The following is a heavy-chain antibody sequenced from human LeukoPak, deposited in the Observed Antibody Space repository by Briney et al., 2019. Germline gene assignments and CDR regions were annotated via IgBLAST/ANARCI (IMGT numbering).Heavy chain of an antibody. V-gene: IGHV1-18*01. CDR3: ARDRSYYGGDY. Sequence: ASGTVSCTASGYTFTSYGISWVRQAPGQGLEWMGWISAYNGNTNYAQKLQGRVTMTTDTSTSTAFMELRSLRSDDTAVYYCARDRSYYGGDYWGQGTLVTVSS. D-gene: IGHD1-26*01. CDR1: GYTFTSYG. J-gene: IGHJ4*02. CDR2: ISAYNGNT.